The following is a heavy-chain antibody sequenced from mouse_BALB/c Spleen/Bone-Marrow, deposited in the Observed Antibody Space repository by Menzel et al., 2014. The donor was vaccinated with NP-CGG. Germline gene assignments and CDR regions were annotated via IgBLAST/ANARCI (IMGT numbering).Heavy chain of an antibody. CDR3: NAWGGRPWFAC. CDR2: IDPENGDT. D-gene: IGHD1-1*01. V-gene: IGHV14-4*02. CDR1: GFNIKDYY. Sequence: VQLQQSGAELVRSGASVKLSCTASGFNIKDYYMHWVRQRPEQGLEWIGWIDPENGDTEYAPKFQGKATMTADTSSNTAYLQLSSLTSEATAVYCCNAWGGRPWFACWGQGTLVTVSA. J-gene: IGHJ3*01.